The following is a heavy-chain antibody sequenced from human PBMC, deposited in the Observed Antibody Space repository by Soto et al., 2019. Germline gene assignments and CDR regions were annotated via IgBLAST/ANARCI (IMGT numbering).Heavy chain of an antibody. Sequence: SETLSLTCTVSGGSISSYYWSWIRQPPGKGLEWIGYIYYSGSTNYNPSLKSRVTISVDTSKNQFSLKLSSVTAADTAVYYCARLLTITYYDFWSGPPSDAFDIWGQGTMVTVSS. CDR1: GGSISSYY. CDR2: IYYSGST. J-gene: IGHJ3*02. D-gene: IGHD3-3*01. V-gene: IGHV4-59*08. CDR3: ARLLTITYYDFWSGPPSDAFDI.